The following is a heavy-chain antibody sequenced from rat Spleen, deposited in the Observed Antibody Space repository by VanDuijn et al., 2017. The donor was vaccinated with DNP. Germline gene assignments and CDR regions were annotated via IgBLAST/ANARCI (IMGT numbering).Heavy chain of an antibody. D-gene: IGHD1-12*02. CDR3: ASYYYDGYYALDA. J-gene: IGHJ4*01. CDR1: GYSITSHY. CDR2: IRYSGTT. V-gene: IGHV3-1*01. Sequence: EVQLRESGPGLVKPSQSLSLTCSVTGYSITSHYWGWIRKFPGDKMEWIGHIRYSGTTSYNPSLKSRISITRDTSKNQFFLQLNSVTIEDTATYFCASYYYDGYYALDAWGQGTSVTVSS.